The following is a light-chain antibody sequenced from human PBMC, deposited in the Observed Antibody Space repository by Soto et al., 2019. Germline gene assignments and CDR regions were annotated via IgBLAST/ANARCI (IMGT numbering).Light chain of an antibody. Sequence: DIQMTQSPSSLSASVGDRVTITCRASHDTSNSVAWFQQKPGMAPKSLIYGASTLQSGVSSRFSGSGSGTHFTLTITSLQPEDFETYYCQQYSDFPYTFGQGTKVDIX. J-gene: IGKJ2*01. CDR1: HDTSNS. V-gene: IGKV1-16*01. CDR3: QQYSDFPYT. CDR2: GAS.